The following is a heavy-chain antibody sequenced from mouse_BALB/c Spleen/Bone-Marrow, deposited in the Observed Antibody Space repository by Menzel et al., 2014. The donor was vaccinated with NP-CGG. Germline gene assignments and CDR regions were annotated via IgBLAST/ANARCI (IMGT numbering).Heavy chain of an antibody. CDR3: TREGYGNSYYFDY. J-gene: IGHJ2*01. Sequence: QVQLQQSGAELVRPGASVTLSCKASGYTFTDYEMHWVKQTPVHGLEWIGAIDPETGGTAYNQKFKGKATLTADKSSSTAYMELRNLASEDSAVYYCTREGYGNSYYFDYWGQGTTLTVSS. CDR2: IDPETGGT. CDR1: GYTFTDYE. D-gene: IGHD2-1*01. V-gene: IGHV1-15*01.